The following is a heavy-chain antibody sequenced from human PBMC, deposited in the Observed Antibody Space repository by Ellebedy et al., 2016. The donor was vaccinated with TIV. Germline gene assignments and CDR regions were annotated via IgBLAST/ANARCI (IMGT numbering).Heavy chain of an antibody. CDR3: ATARGDHGAFEI. CDR2: ISAGGTVI. CDR1: GFTISDSY. J-gene: IGHJ3*02. V-gene: IGHV3-11*01. Sequence: GESLKISCAVSGFTISDSYMSWVRQAPGKGLEWVSYISAGGTVIYYADSVKGRFTISRDNTKNLLYLKMNSLRAEDTAVYHCATARGDHGAFEIWGQGTMVTVSS. D-gene: IGHD3-10*01.